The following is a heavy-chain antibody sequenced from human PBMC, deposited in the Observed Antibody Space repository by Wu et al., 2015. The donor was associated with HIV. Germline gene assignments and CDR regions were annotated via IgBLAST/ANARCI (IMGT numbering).Heavy chain of an antibody. CDR2: INPNSGGT. CDR3: ARGDYANYDFWSVYPSY. D-gene: IGHD3-3*01. CDR1: GYTFTDYY. V-gene: IGHV1-2*02. J-gene: IGHJ4*02. Sequence: QVQLVQSGAEVKKPGASVKVSCQASGYTFTDYYIHWVRQAPGQGLEWMGWINPNSGGTNYAQKFQGRATLTRDTSIGTAYMELSRLTSDDTAVYYCARGDYANYDFWSVYPSYWGQGTLVTVSS.